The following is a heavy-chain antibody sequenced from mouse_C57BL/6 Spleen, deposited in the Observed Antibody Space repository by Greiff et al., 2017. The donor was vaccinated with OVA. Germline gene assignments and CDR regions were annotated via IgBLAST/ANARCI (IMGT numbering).Heavy chain of an antibody. V-gene: IGHV10-3*01. Sequence: EVQLVESGGGLVQPKGSLKLSCAASGFTFNTYALHWVRQAPGKGLEWVARIRSKSSNYATYYADSVKDRLTISRDDSQSMLYLQMNNLKTEDTAMYYCVRDQDYYGSGRGLAYWGQGTLVTVSA. D-gene: IGHD1-1*01. CDR2: IRSKSSNYAT. CDR1: GFTFNTYA. CDR3: VRDQDYYGSGRGLAY. J-gene: IGHJ3*01.